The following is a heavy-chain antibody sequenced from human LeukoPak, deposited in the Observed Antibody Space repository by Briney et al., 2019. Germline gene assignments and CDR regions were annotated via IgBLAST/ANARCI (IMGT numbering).Heavy chain of an antibody. D-gene: IGHD3-22*01. V-gene: IGHV3-53*01. CDR2: IYSGGST. CDR3: AREFFEDYYNSSGYYYGQPNWFDP. Sequence: GGSLRLSCAASGFTVSSNYMSWVRQAPGKGLEWVSVIYSGGSTYYADSVKGRFTISRDNSKNTLYLQMNSLRAEDTAVYYCAREFFEDYYNSSGYYYGQPNWFDPWGQGTLVTVSS. J-gene: IGHJ5*02. CDR1: GFTVSSNY.